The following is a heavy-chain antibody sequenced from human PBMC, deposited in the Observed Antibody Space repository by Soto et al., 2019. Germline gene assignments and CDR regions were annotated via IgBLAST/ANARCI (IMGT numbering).Heavy chain of an antibody. V-gene: IGHV1-18*01. J-gene: IGHJ4*02. CDR2: ISAYNGNT. Sequence: QVQLVQSGAXXKKXGXSXKXSCKASGYTFTSYGISWVRXAPGQGLEWMGWISAYNGNTNYAQKLQGRVTMTTDTSTSTAYMELRSLRSDDTAVYYCARDLPPEDYWGQGTLVTASS. CDR1: GYTFTSYG. CDR3: ARDLPPEDY.